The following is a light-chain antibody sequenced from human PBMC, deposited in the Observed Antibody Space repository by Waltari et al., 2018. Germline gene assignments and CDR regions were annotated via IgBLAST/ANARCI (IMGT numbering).Light chain of an antibody. CDR1: SSNIGAGHD. CDR3: QSYVSTHVI. CDR2: SNS. J-gene: IGLJ2*01. Sequence: QSVLTQPASMSGAPGQRVTIPCTGSSSNIGAGHDVHWYQCLPGAAPRLLIHSNSHRPSGVPGRFSGSRSGSSASLVITGLQTEDEATYYCQSYVSTHVIFGGGTLLTVL. V-gene: IGLV1-40*01.